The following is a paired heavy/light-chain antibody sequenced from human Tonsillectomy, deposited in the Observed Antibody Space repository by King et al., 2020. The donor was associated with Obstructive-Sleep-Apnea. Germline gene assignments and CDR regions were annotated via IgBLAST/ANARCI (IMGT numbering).Heavy chain of an antibody. CDR1: GDSISNYY. CDR2: IYYSGST. J-gene: IGHJ5*02. D-gene: IGHD3-22*01. CDR3: ARAPLTMIEVAEYGAWFDP. Sequence: QVQLQESGPGLVKPSETLSLTCTVSGDSISNYYWSWIRQAPGKGLEWIGYIYYSGSTYYNPSLKSRVTISVDKSQNQVSLELNSVTAADTAVYYCARAPLTMIEVAEYGAWFDPWGQGTQVTVSS. V-gene: IGHV4-59*01.
Light chain of an antibody. V-gene: IGLV3-1*01. J-gene: IGLJ2*01. Sequence: SYELTQPPSVSVSPGQTAIITCSGDKLGDEYASWYQQKPGQSPVLVIYEDTKRPSGIPERFSGSNSGNTATLTISGTQAMDEADYYCQAWDSSTALFGGGTKLTVL. CDR3: QAWDSSTAL. CDR2: EDT. CDR1: KLGDEY.